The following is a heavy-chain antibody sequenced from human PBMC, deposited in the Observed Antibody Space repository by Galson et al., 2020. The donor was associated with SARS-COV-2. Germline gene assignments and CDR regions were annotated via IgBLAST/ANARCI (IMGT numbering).Heavy chain of an antibody. CDR1: GITFNDLW. CDR2: ITGDGSET. J-gene: IGHJ4*02. D-gene: IGHD6-19*01. V-gene: IGHV3-7*01. Sequence: GESLKISCEVSGITFNDLWMSWFRPAPGKGLEWVANITGDGSETNYADSVKGRFSISRDNAANSLYLQMNSLRVEDSAVYYCSREGWQGGYWGQGTRVTVSS. CDR3: SREGWQGGY.